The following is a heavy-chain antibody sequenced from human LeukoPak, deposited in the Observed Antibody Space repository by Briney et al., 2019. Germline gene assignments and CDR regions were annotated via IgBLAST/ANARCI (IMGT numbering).Heavy chain of an antibody. CDR1: GFTFSNYG. J-gene: IGHJ4*02. V-gene: IGHV3-33*01. CDR3: AREGRYYDSSGYLFDY. D-gene: IGHD3-22*01. CDR2: IWYDGSNK. Sequence: EGSLRLSCAASGFTFSNYGMHWVRQAPGKGLEWVAVIWYDGSNKYYADSVKGRFTISRDSSKNTLYLQMNSLRAEDTAVYYCAREGRYYDSSGYLFDYWGQGTLVIVSS.